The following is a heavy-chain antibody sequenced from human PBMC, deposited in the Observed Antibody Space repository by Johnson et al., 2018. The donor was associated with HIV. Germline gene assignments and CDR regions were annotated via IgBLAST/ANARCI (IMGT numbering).Heavy chain of an antibody. CDR3: TTWTYYGAFDI. Sequence: QMQLVESGGGVVQPGGSLRLSCAASGFTFSNYGMAWVRQAPGKGLEWVTVISFAGVKKYYADSVKGRFTISRDNSKNTLYLQMNSLKLEDTAVYYCTTWTYYGAFDIWGQGTMVTVSS. D-gene: IGHD1-26*01. CDR1: GFTFSNYG. CDR2: ISFAGVKK. J-gene: IGHJ3*02. V-gene: IGHV3-33*08.